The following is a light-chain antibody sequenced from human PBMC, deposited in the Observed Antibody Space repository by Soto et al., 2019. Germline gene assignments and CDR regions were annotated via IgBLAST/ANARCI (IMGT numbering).Light chain of an antibody. CDR3: SSYTNSNTLV. Sequence: QSVLAQPAPGSGAPGQSITISCTGREVGGYNYLSWYQQHPGKAPKLMIYDVSNRPSGVSNRFSGSKSGNTASLTISGLQVEDEADYYCSSYTNSNTLVFGTGTKVTVL. CDR1: EVGGYNY. V-gene: IGLV2-14*01. J-gene: IGLJ1*01. CDR2: DVS.